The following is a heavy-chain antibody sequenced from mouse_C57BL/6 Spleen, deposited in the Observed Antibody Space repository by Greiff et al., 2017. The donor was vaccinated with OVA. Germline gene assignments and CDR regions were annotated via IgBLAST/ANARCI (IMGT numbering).Heavy chain of an antibody. CDR3: ARGGSSLWYFDV. D-gene: IGHD1-1*01. Sequence: QVQLQQSGAELVMPGASVKLSCKASGYTFTSYWMHWVKQRPGQGLEWIGEIDPSDSYTNYNQKFKGKSTLTVDKSSSTAYMQLSSLTSEDSAVYYCARGGSSLWYFDVWGTGTTVTVSS. J-gene: IGHJ1*03. V-gene: IGHV1-69*01. CDR2: IDPSDSYT. CDR1: GYTFTSYW.